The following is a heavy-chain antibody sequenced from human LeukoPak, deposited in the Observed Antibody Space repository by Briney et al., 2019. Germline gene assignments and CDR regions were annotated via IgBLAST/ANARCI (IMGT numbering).Heavy chain of an antibody. J-gene: IGHJ4*02. Sequence: GSLRLSCAASGFTFSSYAMSWVRQTPGRGLEWVSVIHGGTDTYFADSVKGRFTISRDNAKNALYLQMNSLRAEDTAVYYCARGGYYDDLDYWGQGTLVTVSS. CDR3: ARGGYYDDLDY. V-gene: IGHV3-66*01. D-gene: IGHD3-22*01. CDR2: IHGGTDT. CDR1: GFTFSSYA.